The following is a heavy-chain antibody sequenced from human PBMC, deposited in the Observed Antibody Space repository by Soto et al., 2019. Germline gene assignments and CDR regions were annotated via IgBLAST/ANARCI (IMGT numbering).Heavy chain of an antibody. D-gene: IGHD3-16*01. CDR3: ARLPPSITTSRYYYGMVV. CDR2: TYPGDSDT. J-gene: IGHJ6*02. V-gene: IGHV5-51*01. Sequence: GESLKISCKGSGYSFTSYWIGWVRQMPGKGLEWMGITYPGDSDTRYSPSFQGQVTISADKSISTAYLQWSSLKASDTAMYYCARLPPSITTSRYYYGMVVWGQGTTVTVSS. CDR1: GYSFTSYW.